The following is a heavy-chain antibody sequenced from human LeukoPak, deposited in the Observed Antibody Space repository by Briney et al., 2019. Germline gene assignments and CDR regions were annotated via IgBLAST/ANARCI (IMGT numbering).Heavy chain of an antibody. CDR2: ISYDGSKK. J-gene: IGHJ4*02. D-gene: IGHD1-26*01. CDR1: GFTFSSYA. CDR3: AKDQWELRAFFDY. Sequence: GRSLRLSCAASGFTFSSYAMHWVRQAPGKGLEWVAVISYDGSKKYYADSVKGRFTISRDNSKNTLYLQMNSLRAEDTAVYYCAKDQWELRAFFDYWGQGTLVTVSS. V-gene: IGHV3-30*04.